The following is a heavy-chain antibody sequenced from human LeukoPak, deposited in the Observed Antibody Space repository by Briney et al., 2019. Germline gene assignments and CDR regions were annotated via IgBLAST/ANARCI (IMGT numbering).Heavy chain of an antibody. V-gene: IGHV4-59*11. J-gene: IGHJ6*02. CDR2: IYYSGST. Sequence: SETLPLTCTVSGGSISGHYWTWIRQPPGKGLEWSGYIYYSGSTNYNPSLKSRVTISVDTSKNQFSLKLSSVTAADTAVYYCARERRITMVRGVTLSFYYYGMDVWGQGTTVTVSS. CDR1: GGSISGHY. D-gene: IGHD3-10*01. CDR3: ARERRITMVRGVTLSFYYYGMDV.